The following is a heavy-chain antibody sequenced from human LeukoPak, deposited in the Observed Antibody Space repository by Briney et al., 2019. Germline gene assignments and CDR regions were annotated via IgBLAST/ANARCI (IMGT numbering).Heavy chain of an antibody. CDR3: ARDGVTIFGVVIAYNWFDP. D-gene: IGHD3-3*01. CDR2: IYYSGST. CDR1: GGSISSYY. J-gene: IGHJ5*02. V-gene: IGHV4-59*01. Sequence: TSETLSLTCTVSGGSISSYYWSWIRQPPGKGLEWIGYIYYSGSTNYNPSLKSRVTISVDTSKNQFSLKLSSVTAADTAVYYCARDGVTIFGVVIAYNWFDPWGQGTLVTVSS.